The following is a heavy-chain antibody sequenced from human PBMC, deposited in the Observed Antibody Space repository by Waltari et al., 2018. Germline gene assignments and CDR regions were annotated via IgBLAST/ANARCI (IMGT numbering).Heavy chain of an antibody. V-gene: IGHV3-74*01. CDR1: GFTFSSHW. D-gene: IGHD3-22*01. Sequence: EVQLVESGGGLVQPGGSLRLSCAASGFTFSSHWMYWVRQTPGKGLVWVSGMNRDGSSTSYADSVKGRVTISRDNAKNTLYLQMNSLRAEDTAVYYCVRDSSGTYWGQGTQVTVSS. CDR3: VRDSSGTY. CDR2: MNRDGSST. J-gene: IGHJ4*02.